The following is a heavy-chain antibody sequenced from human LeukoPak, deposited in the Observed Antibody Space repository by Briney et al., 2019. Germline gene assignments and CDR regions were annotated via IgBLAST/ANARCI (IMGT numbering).Heavy chain of an antibody. CDR1: GFTLSNYA. CDR3: AKGSAQTGYYFDY. J-gene: IGHJ4*02. Sequence: GGSLRLSCAASGFTLSNYAMAWVRQAPGKGLEWVSSITGRSGGTYYADSVKGRFTISRDTSRNTLHLQMTSLRAEDTASYYCAKGSAQTGYYFDYWGQGTLVTVSS. D-gene: IGHD3-10*01. V-gene: IGHV3-23*01. CDR2: ITGRSGGT.